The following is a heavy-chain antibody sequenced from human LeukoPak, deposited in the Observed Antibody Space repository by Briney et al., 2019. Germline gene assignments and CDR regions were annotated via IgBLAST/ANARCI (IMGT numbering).Heavy chain of an antibody. CDR1: GGSISSGSYY. Sequence: SETLSLTCTVSGGSISSGSYYWSWIRQPAGKGLEWIGRIYTSGSTNYNPSLKSRVTISVDTSKNQFSLKLSSVTAADTAVYYCARQAVAYNWFDPWGQGTLVTVSS. J-gene: IGHJ5*02. V-gene: IGHV4-61*02. D-gene: IGHD6-19*01. CDR3: ARQAVAYNWFDP. CDR2: IYTSGST.